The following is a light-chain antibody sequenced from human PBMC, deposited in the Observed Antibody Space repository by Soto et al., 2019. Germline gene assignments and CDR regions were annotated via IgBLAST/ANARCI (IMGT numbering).Light chain of an antibody. J-gene: IGKJ1*01. CDR3: QHYNDYGP. Sequence: DIQMTQSPSTLSASVGDRVTITCRASQSISSWLAWYQQKPGKAPKLLIYKASTLQSGVPSRFSGSGSGTDFTFALSSFQLVVSPTYYCQHYNDYGPFAQGPKV. CDR1: QSISSW. CDR2: KAS. V-gene: IGKV1-5*03.